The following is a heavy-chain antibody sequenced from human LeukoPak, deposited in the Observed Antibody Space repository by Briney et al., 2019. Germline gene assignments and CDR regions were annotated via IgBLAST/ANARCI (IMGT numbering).Heavy chain of an antibody. CDR2: IIPIFGTA. V-gene: IGHV1-69*13. D-gene: IGHD1-26*01. J-gene: IGHJ4*02. CDR1: GYTFTSYD. CDR3: ARSSGSYSPIDY. Sequence: SVKVSCKASGYTFTSYDISWVRRAPGQGLEWMGGIIPIFGTANYAQKFQGRVTITADESTSTAYMELSSLRSEDTAVYYCARSSGSYSPIDYWGQGTLVTVSS.